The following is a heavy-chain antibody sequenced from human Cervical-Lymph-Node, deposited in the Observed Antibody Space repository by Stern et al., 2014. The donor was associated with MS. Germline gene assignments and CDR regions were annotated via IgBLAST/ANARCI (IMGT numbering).Heavy chain of an antibody. V-gene: IGHV4-59*01. J-gene: IGHJ4*02. D-gene: IGHD3-22*01. Sequence: VQLVESGPGLVKPSETLSLTCTVSGDYIRSYYWSWIRQPPGKGLEWIAYIYYSGIINYNPSLKSRVTISVDTSKNQVSLKLSSVTAADTAVYYCARHRSGYYYYFDYWGQGTPVTVSS. CDR1: GDYIRSYY. CDR3: ARHRSGYYYYFDY. CDR2: IYYSGII.